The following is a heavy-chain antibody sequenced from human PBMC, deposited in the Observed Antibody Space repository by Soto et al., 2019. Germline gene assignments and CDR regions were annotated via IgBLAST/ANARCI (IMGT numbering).Heavy chain of an antibody. CDR1: GGSVSSGSYY. CDR2: IYYSGST. J-gene: IGHJ4*02. CDR3: ARVGGDYGLFDY. V-gene: IGHV4-61*01. Sequence: PSETLSLTCTVSGGSVSSGSYYWSWIRQPPGKGLEWIGYIYYSGSTNYNPSLKSRVTISVDTSKNQFSLKLSSVTAADTAVYYCARVGGDYGLFDYWGQGTLVTSPQ. D-gene: IGHD4-17*01.